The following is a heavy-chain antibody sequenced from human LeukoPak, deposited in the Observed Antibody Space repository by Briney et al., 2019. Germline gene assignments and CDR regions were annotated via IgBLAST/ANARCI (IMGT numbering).Heavy chain of an antibody. CDR1: GYTFTSYG. CDR3: ARDHDDSSGYLRGTEDFDI. D-gene: IGHD3-22*01. Sequence: ASVKVSCKASGYTFTSYGISWVRQAPGQGLEWMELISAYNGNTNYAQKLQRRVKMTTATSTSTAYMALRSLRSDDTAVYYCARDHDDSSGYLRGTEDFDIWGQGTVVTVSS. V-gene: IGHV1-18*01. J-gene: IGHJ3*02. CDR2: ISAYNGNT.